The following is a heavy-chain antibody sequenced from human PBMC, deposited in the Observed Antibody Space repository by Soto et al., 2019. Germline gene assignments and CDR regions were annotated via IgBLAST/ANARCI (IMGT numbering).Heavy chain of an antibody. CDR3: ARLEHGSPTHYYYDMDV. J-gene: IGHJ6*02. V-gene: IGHV5-10-1*01. CDR1: GYSFTSYW. Sequence: GESLKISCKGSGYSFTSYWISWVRQMPGKGLEWMGRIDPSDSYTNYSPSFQGHVTISADKSISTAYLQWSSLKASDTAMYYCARLEHGSPTHYYYDMDVWGQGTTVTVSS. D-gene: IGHD2-15*01. CDR2: IDPSDSYT.